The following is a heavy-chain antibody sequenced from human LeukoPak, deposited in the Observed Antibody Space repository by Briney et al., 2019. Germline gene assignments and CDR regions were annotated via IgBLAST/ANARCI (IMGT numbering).Heavy chain of an antibody. CDR1: GGSISSSSYY. Sequence: SETLSLTCTVSGGSISSSSYYWGWIRQPPGKGLEWIGSIYYSGSTYYNPSLKSRVTMSVDTSKNQFSLKLSSVTAADTAVYYCARDRRIQPVDYWGQGTLVTVSS. D-gene: IGHD5-18*01. CDR2: IYYSGST. CDR3: ARDRRIQPVDY. J-gene: IGHJ4*02. V-gene: IGHV4-39*07.